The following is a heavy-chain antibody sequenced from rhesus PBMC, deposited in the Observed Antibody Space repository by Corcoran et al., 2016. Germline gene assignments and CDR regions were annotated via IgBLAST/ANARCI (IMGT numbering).Heavy chain of an antibody. CDR2: ISSASIYL. CDR3: ASPYYYGKIDV. Sequence: EVQLVASGGGLVQPGGSLRLSCAASGFTFSSYGMSWVRQAPGKGLEWVQSISSASIYLCYADSVKGRFTISRDNATNSLSLQMNSLRAEDTAVYYCASPYYYGKIDVWGPGVLVTVSS. J-gene: IGHJ5-1*01. V-gene: IGHV3S16*01. D-gene: IGHD3-28*01. CDR1: GFTFSSYG.